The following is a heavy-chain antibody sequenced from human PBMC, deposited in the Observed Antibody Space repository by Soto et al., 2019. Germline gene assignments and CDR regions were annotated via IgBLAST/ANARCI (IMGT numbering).Heavy chain of an antibody. Sequence: EVQLVESGGVLVKPGGSLRLSCAASGFTFSSNSMKWFRQAPGQGLEWVSVISSSSSYIYYADSVKGRFTISRDNAKNSLYLPMTSLRAEDTAVYYCARVGYSSGWLPDDCGQGTLVTVSS. CDR2: ISSSSSYI. J-gene: IGHJ4*02. CDR1: GFTFSSNS. D-gene: IGHD6-19*01. V-gene: IGHV3-21*01. CDR3: ARVGYSSGWLPDD.